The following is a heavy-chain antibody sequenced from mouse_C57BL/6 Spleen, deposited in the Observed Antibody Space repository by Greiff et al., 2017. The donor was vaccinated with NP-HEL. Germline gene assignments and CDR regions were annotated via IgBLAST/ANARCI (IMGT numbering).Heavy chain of an antibody. CDR1: GYTFTGYW. CDR3: ARSAYYSKGGFDY. J-gene: IGHJ2*01. D-gene: IGHD2-5*01. Sequence: QVQLQQSGAELMKPGASVKLSCKATGYTFTGYWIEWVKQRPGHGLEWIGEILPGSGSTNYNEKFKSKATLTVDTSSSTAYMQLSSLTSEDSAVYYCARSAYYSKGGFDYWGQGTTLTVSA. V-gene: IGHV1-9*01. CDR2: ILPGSGST.